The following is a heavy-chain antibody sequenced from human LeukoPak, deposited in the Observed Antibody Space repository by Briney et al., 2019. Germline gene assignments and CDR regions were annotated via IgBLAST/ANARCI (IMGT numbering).Heavy chain of an antibody. D-gene: IGHD3-10*01. CDR2: ISHTGHT. V-gene: IGHV4-34*01. J-gene: IGHJ4*02. Sequence: SETLSLTCAVYGGSFTSYYWSWIRQPPGKGLEWIGEISHTGHTNYNPSLKSRVTMSVETSKNQLSLILSSVTAADTAVYYCARGPYYGSGTFGYWGQGTLVTVSS. CDR1: GGSFTSYY. CDR3: ARGPYYGSGTFGY.